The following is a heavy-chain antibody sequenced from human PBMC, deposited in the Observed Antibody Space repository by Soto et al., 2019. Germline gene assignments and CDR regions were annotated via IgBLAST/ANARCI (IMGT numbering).Heavy chain of an antibody. V-gene: IGHV3-30*18. CDR3: AKPSRIFGLVIQIPWAFDI. CDR1: GFTFSSYG. J-gene: IGHJ3*02. D-gene: IGHD3-3*01. Sequence: GGSLRLSCAASGFTFSSYGMHWVRQAPGKGLEWVAVISYDGSNKYYADSVKGRFTISRDNSKNTLYLQMNSLRAEDTAVYYCAKPSRIFGLVIQIPWAFDIWGQGTMVTVSS. CDR2: ISYDGSNK.